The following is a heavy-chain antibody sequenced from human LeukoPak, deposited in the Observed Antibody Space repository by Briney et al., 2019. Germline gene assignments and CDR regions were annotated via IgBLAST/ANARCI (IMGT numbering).Heavy chain of an antibody. Sequence: GASVKVSCKVSGYTLTELSMHWVRQAPGKGLEWMGGFDPEDGETIYAQKFQGRVTMTEDTSTDTAYMELSSLRAEDTAVYYCARVLPVAAARSYDYWGQGTLVTVSS. J-gene: IGHJ4*02. CDR2: FDPEDGET. V-gene: IGHV1-24*01. CDR1: GYTLTELS. D-gene: IGHD2-15*01. CDR3: ARVLPVAAARSYDY.